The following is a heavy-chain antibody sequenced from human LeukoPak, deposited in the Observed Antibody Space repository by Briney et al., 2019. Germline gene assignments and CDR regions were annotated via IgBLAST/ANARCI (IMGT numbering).Heavy chain of an antibody. J-gene: IGHJ4*02. CDR3: ARGYCTDGVCYSGGYYFDY. V-gene: IGHV5-51*01. CDR2: IYPGDSDT. CDR1: GYSFTSYW. D-gene: IGHD2-8*01. Sequence: GESLKISCKGSGYSFTSYWIAWVRQMPGKGLEWMGIIYPGDSDTRYSQSFQGQVTISADKSISTAYLQWSSLKASDTAMYYCARGYCTDGVCYSGGYYFDYWGQGTLVTVSS.